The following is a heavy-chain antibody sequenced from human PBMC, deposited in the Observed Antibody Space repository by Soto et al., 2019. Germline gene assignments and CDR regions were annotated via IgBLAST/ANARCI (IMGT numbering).Heavy chain of an antibody. V-gene: IGHV3-11*01. CDR1: GLTFGDYD. J-gene: IGHJ3*02. CDR2: ISSSGSTI. D-gene: IGHD4-17*01. CDR3: ARDCQNQYGEYFSGNDAFDI. Sequence: EGSLRLYCAASGLTFGDYDMSWIRQATGKGLEGVSYISSSGSTIYYEDSVKGRFTISRDNAKNSLYLQMNSLRAEDTAVYYCARDCQNQYGEYFSGNDAFDIWGQGTMVTVSS.